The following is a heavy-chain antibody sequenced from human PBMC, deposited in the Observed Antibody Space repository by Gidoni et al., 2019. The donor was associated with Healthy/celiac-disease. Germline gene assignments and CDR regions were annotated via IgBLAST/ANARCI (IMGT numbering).Heavy chain of an antibody. V-gene: IGHV3-9*01. J-gene: IGHJ4*02. D-gene: IGHD3-3*01. Sequence: EVQLVESGGGLVQPGRSLRLSCAASGFTFDDYAMHWVRQAPGKGLEWVSGISWNSGSIGYADSVKGRFTISRDNAKNSLYLQMNSLRAEDTALYYCAVGASADYWGQGTLVTVSS. CDR3: AVGASADY. CDR2: ISWNSGSI. CDR1: GFTFDDYA.